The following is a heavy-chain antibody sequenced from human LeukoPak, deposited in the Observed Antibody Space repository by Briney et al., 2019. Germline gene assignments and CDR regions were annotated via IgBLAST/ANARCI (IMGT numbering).Heavy chain of an antibody. CDR3: ALGVEGNAFDI. CDR1: GFTFSSYW. J-gene: IGHJ3*02. D-gene: IGHD5-24*01. V-gene: IGHV3-74*01. Sequence: GGSLRLSCAASGFTFSSYWMHWVRQAPGKGLVWVSRINSDGSSTSYADSAKGRFTISRDNAKNTLYLQMNSLRAEDTAVYYCALGVEGNAFDIWGQGTMVTVSS. CDR2: INSDGSST.